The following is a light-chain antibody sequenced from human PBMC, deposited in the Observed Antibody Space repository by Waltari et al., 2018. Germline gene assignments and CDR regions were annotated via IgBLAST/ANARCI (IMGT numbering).Light chain of an antibody. CDR3: QQYNNWPRT. CDR1: QSVSSN. J-gene: IGKJ4*01. V-gene: IGKV3-15*01. Sequence: VMTQSPATLSVSPGERATLSCRASQSVSSNLAWYQQKPGQAPRLLIYGASTRATGIPARFSGSGSGTEFTLTISSLQSEDFAVYYCQQYNNWPRTFGGGTTVEIK. CDR2: GAS.